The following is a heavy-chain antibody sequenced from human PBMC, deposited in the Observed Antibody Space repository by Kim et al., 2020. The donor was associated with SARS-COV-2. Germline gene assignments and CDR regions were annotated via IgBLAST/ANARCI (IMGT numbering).Heavy chain of an antibody. CDR1: GGSFSGYY. CDR2: INHSGST. Sequence: SETLSLTCAVYGGSFSGYYWSWIRQPPGKGLEWIGEINHSGSTNYNPSLKSRVTISVDTSKNQFSLKLSSVTAADTAVYYCARGPAKYSSSRNYYYYMDVWGKGTTVTVSS. CDR3: ARGPAKYSSSRNYYYYMDV. J-gene: IGHJ6*03. V-gene: IGHV4-34*01. D-gene: IGHD6-6*01.